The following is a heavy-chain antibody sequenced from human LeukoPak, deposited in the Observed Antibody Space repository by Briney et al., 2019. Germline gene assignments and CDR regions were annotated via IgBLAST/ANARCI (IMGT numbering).Heavy chain of an antibody. CDR3: AGDRDYGDYGFDY. Sequence: ASETLSLTCTVSGGSISSYYWSWIRQPPGKGLEWIGYIYYSGSTNYNPSLKSRVTISVDTSKNQFSLKLSSVTAADTAVYYCAGDRDYGDYGFDYWGQGTLVTVSS. CDR1: GGSISSYY. J-gene: IGHJ4*02. CDR2: IYYSGST. D-gene: IGHD4-17*01. V-gene: IGHV4-59*01.